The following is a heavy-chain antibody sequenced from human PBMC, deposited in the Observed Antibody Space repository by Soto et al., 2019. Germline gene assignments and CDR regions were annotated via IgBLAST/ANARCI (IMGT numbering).Heavy chain of an antibody. D-gene: IGHD4-4*01. Sequence: GESLKISCKGSGYSFTNYWIGWVRQMPGKGLEWMGIIYPGDSDTRYSPSFQGQVTISADKSISTAYLQWSSLKASDTAMYYCASFTGYYYYGMDVWGQGTTVTVSS. CDR2: IYPGDSDT. CDR1: GYSFTNYW. V-gene: IGHV5-51*01. CDR3: ASFTGYYYYGMDV. J-gene: IGHJ6*02.